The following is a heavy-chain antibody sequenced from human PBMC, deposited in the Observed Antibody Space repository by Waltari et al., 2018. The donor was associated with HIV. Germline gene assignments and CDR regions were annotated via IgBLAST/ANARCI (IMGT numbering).Heavy chain of an antibody. CDR1: GFTFSSYW. D-gene: IGHD6-13*01. J-gene: IGHJ6*02. V-gene: IGHV3-74*01. CDR3: ASGYSSSWRSDYYYYGMDV. Sequence: EVQLVESGGGLVQPGGSLRLSCAASGFTFSSYWMHWVRQAPGKGLVWVSRNNSDGSSTSYADSVKGRCTISRDNAKNTLYLQMNSLRAEDTAVYYCASGYSSSWRSDYYYYGMDVWGQGTTVTVSS. CDR2: NNSDGSST.